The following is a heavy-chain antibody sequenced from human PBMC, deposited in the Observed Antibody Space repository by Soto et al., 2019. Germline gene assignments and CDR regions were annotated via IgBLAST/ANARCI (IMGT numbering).Heavy chain of an antibody. CDR3: ARLQKTKYYYDSSGPFDY. J-gene: IGHJ4*02. CDR2: IYYSGST. D-gene: IGHD3-22*01. CDR1: GGSISSCGYY. Sequence: SETLSLTCTVSGGSISSCGYYWSWIRQHPGKGLEWIGYIYYSGSTYYNPSLKSRVTISVDTSKNQFSLKLSSVTAADTAVYYCARLQKTKYYYDSSGPFDYWGQGTLVTVSS. V-gene: IGHV4-31*03.